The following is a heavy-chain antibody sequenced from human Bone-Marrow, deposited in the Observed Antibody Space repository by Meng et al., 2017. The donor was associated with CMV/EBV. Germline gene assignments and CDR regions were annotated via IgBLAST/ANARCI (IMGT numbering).Heavy chain of an antibody. CDR3: ARVAAAADY. J-gene: IGHJ4*02. D-gene: IGHD6-13*01. V-gene: IGHV1-18*01. CDR1: GYTFTSYG. Sequence: ASVKVSCKASGYTFTSYGISWVRQAPGQGLEWMGWISAYNGNTNYAQKFQGRVTMTRDTSISTAYMELSSLRSEDTAVYYCARVAAAADYWGQGTLVTVPS. CDR2: ISAYNGNT.